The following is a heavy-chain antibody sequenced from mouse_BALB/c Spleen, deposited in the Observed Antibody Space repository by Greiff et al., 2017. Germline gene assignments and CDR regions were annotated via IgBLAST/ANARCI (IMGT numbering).Heavy chain of an antibody. CDR1: GYTFTSYW. V-gene: IGHV1-87*01. D-gene: IGHD1-1*01. J-gene: IGHJ3*01. CDR3: ASTNWFAY. Sequence: QVQLQQSGAELARPGASVKLSCKASGYTFTSYWMQWVKQRPGQGLEWIGAIYPGDGDTRYTQKFKGKATLTADKSSSTAYMQLSSLASEDSAVYYCASTNWFAYWGRRTLVTVSA. CDR2: IYPGDGDT.